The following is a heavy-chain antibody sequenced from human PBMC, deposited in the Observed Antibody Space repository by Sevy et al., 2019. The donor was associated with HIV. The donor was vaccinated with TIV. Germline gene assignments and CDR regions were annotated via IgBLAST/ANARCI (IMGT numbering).Heavy chain of an antibody. J-gene: IGHJ4*02. V-gene: IGHV4-59*01. D-gene: IGHD1-1*01. Sequence: SETLSLTCSVSGGSISSYFWTWVRQSPGKGLEWIGNIYFTGNTDYSPSLKSRVTLSLDTSKSQFSLTLQSVTAADTAVYFCARGSTTRPGVLDYWGQGTLVTVSS. CDR3: ARGSTTRPGVLDY. CDR2: IYFTGNT. CDR1: GGSISSYF.